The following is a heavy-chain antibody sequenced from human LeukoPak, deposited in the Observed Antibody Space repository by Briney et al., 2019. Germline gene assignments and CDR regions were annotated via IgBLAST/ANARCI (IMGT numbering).Heavy chain of an antibody. CDR3: ARDYYDSSGVDY. J-gene: IGHJ4*02. D-gene: IGHD3-22*01. CDR2: INPNSGGT. V-gene: IGHV1-2*02. CDR1: GYTFTGYY. Sequence: ASVTVSCKASGYTFTGYYMHWVRQPPGQGLEWMGWINPNSGGTNYAQKFQGRVTMTRDTSISTAYMELSRLRSDDTAVYYCARDYYDSSGVDYWGQGTLVTVSS.